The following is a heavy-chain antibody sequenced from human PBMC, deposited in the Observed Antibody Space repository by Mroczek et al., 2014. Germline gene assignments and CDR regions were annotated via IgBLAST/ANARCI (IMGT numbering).Heavy chain of an antibody. J-gene: IGHJ4*02. CDR2: TYWDGTT. D-gene: IGHD6-13*01. Sequence: VQLVQSGGGLIQPGGSLRLSCAASGFTFSNDYMSWVRQAPGKGLEWVSVTYWDGTTYYADSVKGRFTVSRDSSKLSLHMNSLRVEDTAVYYCARLATRYSSYWENSYWGQGTLVSVSS. V-gene: IGHV3-53*01. CDR1: GFTFSNDY. CDR3: ARLATRYSSYWENSY.